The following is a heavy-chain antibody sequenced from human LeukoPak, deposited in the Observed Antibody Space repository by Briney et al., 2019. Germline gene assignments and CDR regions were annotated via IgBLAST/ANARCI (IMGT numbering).Heavy chain of an antibody. J-gene: IGHJ4*02. Sequence: ASVKVSCKASGYTFTGYYIHWVRQAPGQGLEWMGWINPHSGDTNYPQKFQGRVTMTRDTSISTAYMELSRLRSDDTAVYYCARIDDVLTGDYGLGPMAFDYWGQGTLVTVSS. CDR2: INPHSGDT. D-gene: IGHD3-9*01. CDR3: ARIDDVLTGDYGLGPMAFDY. V-gene: IGHV1-2*02. CDR1: GYTFTGYY.